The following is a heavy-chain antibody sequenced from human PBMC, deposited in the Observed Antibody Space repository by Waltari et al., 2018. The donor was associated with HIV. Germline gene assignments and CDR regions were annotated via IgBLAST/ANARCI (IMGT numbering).Heavy chain of an antibody. Sequence: VQRVEFGGGGVKPGKSLRLSCAASGFTLISYAFNWVRQAPGKGLGWVALIWYDRSNKYYADTVKGRFTISRDNSKNTLYLQMNSLRAEDTAVYYCARDRGGAPGGFDPWGQGTLVTVSS. D-gene: IGHD3-16*01. CDR3: ARDRGGAPGGFDP. V-gene: IGHV3-33*01. CDR1: GFTLISYA. J-gene: IGHJ5*02. CDR2: IWYDRSNK.